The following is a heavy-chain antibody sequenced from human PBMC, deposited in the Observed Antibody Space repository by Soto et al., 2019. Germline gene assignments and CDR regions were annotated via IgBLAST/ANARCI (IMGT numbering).Heavy chain of an antibody. CDR3: ARGVDGTLGWFDP. CDR1: GGTFSSYA. J-gene: IGHJ5*02. D-gene: IGHD6-19*01. V-gene: IGHV1-69*12. Sequence: QVQLVQSGAEVKKPGSSVKVSCKASGGTFSSYAISWVRQAPGQGLEWMGGTIPIFGTANYAQKVQGRVTITADESTSTDYRELSSLRSEDTAVYYCARGVDGTLGWFDPWGQGTLVTVSS. CDR2: TIPIFGTA.